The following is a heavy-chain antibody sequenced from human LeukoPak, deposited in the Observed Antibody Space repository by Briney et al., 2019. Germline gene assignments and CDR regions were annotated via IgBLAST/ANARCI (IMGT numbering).Heavy chain of an antibody. Sequence: GGSLRLSCATSGFTFSSNGLHWVRQAPGKGLEWVAFILNDGSNEYYADSVKGRFTISRDNSKNTLYLQMNSLRTEDTAVYYCAKTGYSGSAYGTWYFDYWGQGTLVSVSS. CDR1: GFTFSSNG. CDR3: AKTGYSGSAYGTWYFDY. D-gene: IGHD5-12*01. V-gene: IGHV3-30*02. CDR2: ILNDGSNE. J-gene: IGHJ4*02.